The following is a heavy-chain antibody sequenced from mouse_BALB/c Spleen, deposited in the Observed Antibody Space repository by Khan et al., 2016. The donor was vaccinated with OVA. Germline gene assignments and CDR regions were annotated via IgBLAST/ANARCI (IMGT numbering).Heavy chain of an antibody. D-gene: IGHD2-1*01. J-gene: IGHJ2*01. CDR3: ASLYGTLDY. Sequence: VQLQESGAELVKPGASVKLSCKASGYTFTSYWMHWVKQRPGQGLEWIGEIDPSDSYTNYNQKFKGKATLTVDKSSSTAYMQLSSLTSEDSAVYYCASLYGTLDYWGQGTTLTVSS. CDR2: IDPSDSYT. CDR1: GYTFTSYW. V-gene: IGHV1-69*02.